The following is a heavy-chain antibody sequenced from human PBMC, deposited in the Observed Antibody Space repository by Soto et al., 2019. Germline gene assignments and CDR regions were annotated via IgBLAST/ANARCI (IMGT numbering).Heavy chain of an antibody. CDR1: GFTLSSYA. V-gene: IGHV3-23*01. CDR3: ANDEADYYFWSGPHPACRGLMFDP. D-gene: IGHD3-3*01. J-gene: IGHJ5*02. Sequence: EVQLLESGGGLVQPGGSLRLSCAASGFTLSSYAMSWVRQAPGKGLEWVSGISGSGGSTYYADSVKGRFTISRDNSKNTLNLQMNCLRAEDTAVYYCANDEADYYFWSGPHPACRGLMFDPWGQGTLVTVSS. CDR2: ISGSGGST.